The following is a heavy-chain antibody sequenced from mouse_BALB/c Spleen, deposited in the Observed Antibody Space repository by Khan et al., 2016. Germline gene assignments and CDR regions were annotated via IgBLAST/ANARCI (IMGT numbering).Heavy chain of an antibody. Sequence: EVELVESGGDLVKPGGSLKLSCAASGFTFSDYYMYWVRQTPEKRLEWVGNITNGGSYTYYPDSVKGRFTISRDNARNNLYLQMTSLKSEDTAMYYCPRGGLAWFAYWGQGTLVTVSA. J-gene: IGHJ3*01. V-gene: IGHV5-4*02. CDR1: GFTFSDYY. CDR3: PRGGLAWFAY. D-gene: IGHD3-3*01. CDR2: ITNGGSYT.